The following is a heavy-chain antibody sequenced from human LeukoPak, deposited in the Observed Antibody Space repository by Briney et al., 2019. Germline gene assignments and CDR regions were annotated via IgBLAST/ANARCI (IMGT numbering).Heavy chain of an antibody. Sequence: SETLSLTCTVSGGSISSYYWSWIRQPPGKGLEWIGYIYYSGSTNYNPSLKSRVTISVDTSKNQFSLKLSSVTAADTAVYYCARVAVEMATYFDYWGQGTLVTVSS. CDR3: ARVAVEMATYFDY. V-gene: IGHV4-59*01. J-gene: IGHJ4*02. D-gene: IGHD5-24*01. CDR2: IYYSGST. CDR1: GGSISSYY.